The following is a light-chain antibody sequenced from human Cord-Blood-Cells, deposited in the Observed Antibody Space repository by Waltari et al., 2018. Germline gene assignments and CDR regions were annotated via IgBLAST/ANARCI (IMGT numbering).Light chain of an antibody. CDR1: QSVLYSSNNKTQ. CDR2: WAS. V-gene: IGKV4-1*01. J-gene: IGKJ1*01. CDR3: QQYYSTPWT. Sequence: DIVMTQSPDSLAVSLGERATIHCKSSQSVLYSSNNKTQLAWYQQKPGQPPKLLIYWASTRESGVPDRFSGSGSGTDFTLTISSLQAEDVAVYYCQQYYSTPWTFGQGTKVEIK.